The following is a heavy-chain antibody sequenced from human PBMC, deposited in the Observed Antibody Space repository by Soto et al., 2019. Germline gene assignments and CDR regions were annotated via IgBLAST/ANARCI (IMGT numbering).Heavy chain of an antibody. V-gene: IGHV3-23*01. Sequence: EVQLLESGGDLAQPGGSLRLSCAASGFTFSTYDMSWVRQAPGKGLEWVSAISGNGGSTYADSVKGRFSISRDNSKNTLYLQMNSLRADDTAVYYCAKVGPAHCSFDLWGRGTLVTVSS. CDR3: AKVGPAHCSFDL. CDR1: GFTFSTYD. CDR2: ISGNGGST. J-gene: IGHJ2*01.